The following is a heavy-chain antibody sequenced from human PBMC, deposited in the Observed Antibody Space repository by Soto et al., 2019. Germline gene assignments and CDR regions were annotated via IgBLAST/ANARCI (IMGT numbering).Heavy chain of an antibody. CDR1: GGSISTFY. V-gene: IGHV4-59*01. Sequence: WETLSLTCTVSGGSISTFYWSWIRQPPGKGLEWIGHIYYNGGTEYNPSLKSRLTISVDTSRNQFSLKLSSVTAADTAVYYCARRAAGGGYVFGDWGQGTLVTV. J-gene: IGHJ4*02. D-gene: IGHD5-12*01. CDR2: IYYNGGT. CDR3: ARRAAGGGYVFGD.